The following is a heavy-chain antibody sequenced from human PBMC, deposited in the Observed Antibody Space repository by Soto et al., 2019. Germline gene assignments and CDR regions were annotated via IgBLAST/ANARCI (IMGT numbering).Heavy chain of an antibody. CDR3: ARYRREAVAGYTLDN. J-gene: IGHJ4*02. Sequence: SETLSLTCTVSGGSISSNYWTWIRQPPGKGLEWIGYVYNSGSTNYNPSLKSRVTISEDTSKSQFSLKVSSMTAADTAVYYCARYRREAVAGYTLDNWGQGILVTVSS. D-gene: IGHD6-13*01. CDR1: GGSISSNY. V-gene: IGHV4-59*01. CDR2: VYNSGST.